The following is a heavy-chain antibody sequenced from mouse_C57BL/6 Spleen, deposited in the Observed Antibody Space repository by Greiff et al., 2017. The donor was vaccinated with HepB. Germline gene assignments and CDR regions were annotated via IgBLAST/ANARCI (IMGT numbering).Heavy chain of an antibody. CDR1: GYTFTDYH. CDR3: ARCYDYDDYFDY. J-gene: IGHJ2*01. V-gene: IGHV1-26*01. Sequence: VQLQQSGPELVKPGASVKISCKASGYTFTDYHMNWVKQSHGKSLEWIGDINPNNGGTSYNQKFKGKATLTVDKSSSTAYMELRSLTSEDSAVYYCARCYDYDDYFDYWGQGTTLTVSS. CDR2: INPNNGGT. D-gene: IGHD2-4*01.